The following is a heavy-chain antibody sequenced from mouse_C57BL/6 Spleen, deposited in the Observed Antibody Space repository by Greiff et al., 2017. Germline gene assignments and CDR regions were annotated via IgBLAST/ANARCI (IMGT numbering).Heavy chain of an antibody. J-gene: IGHJ2*01. CDR3: ARQAYGNYLDY. V-gene: IGHV5-6*01. Sequence: EVMLVESGGDLVKPGGSLKLSCAASGFTFSSYGMSWVRQTPDKRLEWVATISSGGSYTYYPDSVKGRFTISRDNAKNTLYLQMSSLKSEDTAMYCCARQAYGNYLDYWGQGTTLTVSS. CDR1: GFTFSSYG. D-gene: IGHD6-5*01. CDR2: ISSGGSYT.